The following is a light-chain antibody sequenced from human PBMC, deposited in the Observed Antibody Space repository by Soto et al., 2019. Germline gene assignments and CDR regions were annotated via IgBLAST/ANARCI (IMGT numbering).Light chain of an antibody. V-gene: IGLV2-14*03. CDR2: EVT. CDR1: SGDIGAFNY. CDR3: CSYTRSGTLV. J-gene: IGLJ2*01. Sequence: QSALTQPASVSRSPGQTITISCTGTSGDIGAFNYVSWYQQHPGNAPKLLIYEVTNRPSGVSGRFSASKTGNTAYLTISGLQAEDEADYYCCSYTRSGTLVFAGGTKLTVL.